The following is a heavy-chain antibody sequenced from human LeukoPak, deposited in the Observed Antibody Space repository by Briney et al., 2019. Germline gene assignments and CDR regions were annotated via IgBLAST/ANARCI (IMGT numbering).Heavy chain of an antibody. J-gene: IGHJ4*02. D-gene: IGHD3-3*01. V-gene: IGHV3-53*01. Sequence: GGSLRLPCAASGFTVSSSYMTWVRQAPGKGLEWVSVIYSGGDTFYSDSVQGRFTISRDNSKRTLFLQMNSLRAEDTAFYYCAKAELGVDTFFDYWGQGTLVTVSS. CDR3: AKAELGVDTFFDY. CDR2: IYSGGDT. CDR1: GFTVSSSY.